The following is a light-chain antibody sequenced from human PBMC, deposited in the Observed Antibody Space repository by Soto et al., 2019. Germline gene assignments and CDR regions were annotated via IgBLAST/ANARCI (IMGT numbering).Light chain of an antibody. CDR1: ESVNPN. Sequence: DRVMTQSPATLSASPGESTTLSCRASESVNPNLAWYQQKPGQPPRLLIYGASSRAPGVPARFSGSGTGTEFSLTISSRQSEDFAVYYCHQYNNWPPNTFGQGTRLEMK. CDR2: GAS. J-gene: IGKJ5*01. V-gene: IGKV3-15*01. CDR3: HQYNNWPPNT.